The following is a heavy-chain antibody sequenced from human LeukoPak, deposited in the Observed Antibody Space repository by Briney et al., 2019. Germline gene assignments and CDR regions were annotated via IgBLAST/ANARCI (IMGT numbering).Heavy chain of an antibody. J-gene: IGHJ5*01. CDR2: ISRSDSSS. V-gene: IGHV3-11*01. Sequence: GGSLRLSCVASGFTFSAYNMNWVRQAPGAGLEWLSYISRSDSSSKYAESVKGRFTTSRDNAKNSLYLQMNSLRAEDTAIYYCARDHRGYDILTGYYHHNWFDSWGQGTLVTVSS. CDR1: GFTFSAYN. CDR3: ARDHRGYDILTGYYHHNWFDS. D-gene: IGHD3-9*01.